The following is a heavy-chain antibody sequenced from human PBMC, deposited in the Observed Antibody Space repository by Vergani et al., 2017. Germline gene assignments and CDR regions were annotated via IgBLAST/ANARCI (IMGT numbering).Heavy chain of an antibody. CDR2: ISWNSGSI. Sequence: EVQLVESGGGLVKPGRSLRLSCAASGFTFDDYAMHWVRQAPGKGLEWVSGISWNSGSIGYADSVKGRFTIARYKDKNSLYLQMNSLRAEDMALYYCARVVWYGSGSYADFWGQGTLVTVSS. D-gene: IGHD3-10*01. V-gene: IGHV3-9*03. CDR3: ARVVWYGSGSYADF. CDR1: GFTFDDYA. J-gene: IGHJ4*02.